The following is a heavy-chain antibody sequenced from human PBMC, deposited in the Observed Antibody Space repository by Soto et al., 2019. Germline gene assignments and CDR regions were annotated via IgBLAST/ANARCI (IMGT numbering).Heavy chain of an antibody. J-gene: IGHJ6*02. CDR1: GGSVSSASSY. Sequence: TLSLTCTVSGGSVSSASSYWSWVRQPPGKGLEWIGEIYHSGTINYNPSLKSRVTISVDKSKNQFSLNLNSVTAADTAVYYCARVRIVVVVGAPYYCGLDVWGQGATVTVSS. CDR3: ARVRIVVVVGAPYYCGLDV. CDR2: IYHSGTI. V-gene: IGHV4-4*02. D-gene: IGHD2-15*01.